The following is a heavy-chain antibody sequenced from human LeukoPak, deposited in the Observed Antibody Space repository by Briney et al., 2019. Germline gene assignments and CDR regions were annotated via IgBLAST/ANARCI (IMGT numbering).Heavy chain of an antibody. Sequence: KPSEAPSLTCAVYGGSFSGYYWSWIRQPPGKGLEWIGEINHSGSTNYNPSLKSRVTISVDTSKNQFSLKLSSVTAADTAVYYCARGGRPRNLAAAGTRRFDPWGQGTLVTVSS. CDR2: INHSGST. V-gene: IGHV4-34*01. D-gene: IGHD6-13*01. CDR1: GGSFSGYY. CDR3: ARGGRPRNLAAAGTRRFDP. J-gene: IGHJ5*02.